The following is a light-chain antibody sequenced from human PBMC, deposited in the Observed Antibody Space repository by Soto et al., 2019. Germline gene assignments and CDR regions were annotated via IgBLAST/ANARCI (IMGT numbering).Light chain of an antibody. CDR1: SSNIGSNY. J-gene: IGLJ2*01. V-gene: IGLV1-47*01. CDR3: AAWDDSLSAPVV. Sequence: QSALTQPPSASGTPGQRVTISCSGSSSNIGSNYVYWYQQLPGTAPNLLIYRNNQRPSGVPDRFSGSKSGTSASLAISGLRSEDEADYYCAAWDDSLSAPVVFGGGTKVTVL. CDR2: RNN.